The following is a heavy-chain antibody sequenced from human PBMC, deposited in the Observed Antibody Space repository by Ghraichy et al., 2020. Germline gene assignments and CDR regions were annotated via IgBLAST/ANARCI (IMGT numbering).Heavy chain of an antibody. V-gene: IGHV3-74*01. D-gene: IGHD6-6*01. J-gene: IGHJ4*02. CDR1: GFSFSDYW. Sequence: GGSLRLSCAASGFSFSDYWMHWVRQAPGKGLVWVSHIKSDGSYTNYADSVKDRFTISRDNAKNTLYLQMNMVRAEDTAVYYCTTSPKAEYNYCGQGTLVTVSS. CDR3: TTSPKAEYNY. CDR2: IKSDGSYT.